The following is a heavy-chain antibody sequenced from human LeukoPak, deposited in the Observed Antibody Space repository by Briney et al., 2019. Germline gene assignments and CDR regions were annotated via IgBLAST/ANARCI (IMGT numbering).Heavy chain of an antibody. J-gene: IGHJ4*02. CDR3: ARLTGEMATYVGY. CDR2: IYYSWRT. V-gene: IGHV4-59*01. CDR1: GGSISSYY. D-gene: IGHD5-24*01. Sequence: SETLPLTCTVSGGSISSYYWSWIRQPPGKGREWIGYIYYSWRTNYTPSLKSRVTISVDTSKNQFSLKLSSVTAADTAVYYCARLTGEMATYVGYWGQGTLVTVSS.